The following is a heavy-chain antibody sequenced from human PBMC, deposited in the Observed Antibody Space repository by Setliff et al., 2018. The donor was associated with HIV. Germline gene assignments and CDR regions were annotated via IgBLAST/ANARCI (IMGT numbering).Heavy chain of an antibody. Sequence: KPSETLSLTCSVSGGSINSGNYHWTWIRQSAGKELEWIGHISASGSAYHNPSLKSRVTILVDMSKNQFSLDLSSVTAADSAVYYCARGALSDMLAGYYRGGYYFMDVWGRGTTVTVSS. V-gene: IGHV4-61*09. D-gene: IGHD3-9*01. CDR2: ISASGSA. CDR1: GGSINSGNYH. CDR3: ARGALSDMLAGYYRGGYYFMDV. J-gene: IGHJ6*03.